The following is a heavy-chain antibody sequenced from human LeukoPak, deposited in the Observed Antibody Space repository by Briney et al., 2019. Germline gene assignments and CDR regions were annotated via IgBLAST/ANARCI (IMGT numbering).Heavy chain of an antibody. J-gene: IGHJ4*02. CDR3: AKDSRHVLLWFGEPPEYYFGY. CDR1: GFTFSSYA. D-gene: IGHD3-10*01. V-gene: IGHV3-23*01. CDR2: ISGSGGST. Sequence: PGGSLRLSCAASGFTFSSYAMSWVRQAPGKGLEWVSAISGSGGSTYYADSVKGRFTISRDNSKNTLYLQMNSLRAEDTAVYYCAKDSRHVLLWFGEPPEYYFGYWGQGTLVTVSS.